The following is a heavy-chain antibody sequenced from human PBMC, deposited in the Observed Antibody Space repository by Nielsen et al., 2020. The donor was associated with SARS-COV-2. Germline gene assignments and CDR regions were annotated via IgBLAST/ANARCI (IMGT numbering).Heavy chain of an antibody. D-gene: IGHD6-19*01. CDR1: GGSFSGYY. CDR2: INHSGST. J-gene: IGHJ6*03. V-gene: IGHV4-34*01. Sequence: SETLSLTCAVYGGSFSGYYWSWIRQPPGKGLEWIGEINHSGSTNYNPSLKSRVTISVDTSKNQFSLKLSSVTAADTAVYYCARGAKWLAYYYYYYMDVWGKGTTVTVSS. CDR3: ARGAKWLAYYYYYYMDV.